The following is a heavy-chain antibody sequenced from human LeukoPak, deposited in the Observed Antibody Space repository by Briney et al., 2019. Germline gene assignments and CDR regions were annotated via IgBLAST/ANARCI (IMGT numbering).Heavy chain of an antibody. CDR2: ISYDGSNK. Sequence: GRSLRLSCAASGFTFSSYGMHWVRQAPGKGLEWVAVISYDGSNKYYADSVKGRFTISRDNSKNTLYLQMNSLRAEDTAVYYCARIRVDATGTNYWGQGTLVTVSS. V-gene: IGHV3-30*03. CDR1: GFTFSSYG. CDR3: ARIRVDATGTNY. D-gene: IGHD6-13*01. J-gene: IGHJ4*02.